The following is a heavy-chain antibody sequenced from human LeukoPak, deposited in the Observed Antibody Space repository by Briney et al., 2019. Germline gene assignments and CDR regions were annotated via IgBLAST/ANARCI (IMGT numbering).Heavy chain of an antibody. CDR3: ARDGRSGAGNY. Sequence: GGSLRLSCAASGFTFSSYSMNWVRQAPGKGLEWVSYISSSSSTIYYADSVKGRFTISRDNAKNSLYLQMNSLRAEDTAVYYCARDGRSGAGNYWGQGTLVTVSS. D-gene: IGHD1-26*01. J-gene: IGHJ4*02. CDR2: ISSSSSTI. V-gene: IGHV3-48*04. CDR1: GFTFSSYS.